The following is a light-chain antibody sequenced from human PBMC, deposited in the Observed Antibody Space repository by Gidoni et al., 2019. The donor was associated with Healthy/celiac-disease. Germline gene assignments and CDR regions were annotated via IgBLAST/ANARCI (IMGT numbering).Light chain of an antibody. CDR1: QSVSSSY. J-gene: IGKJ1*01. CDR3: QQYGSSPRT. CDR2: GAS. V-gene: IGKV3-20*01. Sequence: ELVLTQSPGPLSLSPGERATLSCRGSQSVSSSYLAWYQQKPGQAPRLLIYGASSRATGIPDRFSGSGSGTDFTLTISRLEPEDFAVYYCQQYGSSPRTFGQGTKVEIK.